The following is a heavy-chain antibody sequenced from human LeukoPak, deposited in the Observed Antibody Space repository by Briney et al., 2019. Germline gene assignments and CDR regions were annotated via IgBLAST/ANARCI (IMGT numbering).Heavy chain of an antibody. CDR2: ISYDGSNK. CDR1: GFTFSSYA. J-gene: IGHJ4*02. V-gene: IGHV3-30*04. D-gene: IGHD4-17*01. CDR3: ARDRADPDYGDYVFAY. Sequence: GGSLRLSCAASGFTFSSYAMHWVRQAPGKGLEWVAVISYDGSNKYYADSVKGRFTISRDNSKNTLYLQMNSLRAEDTAVYYCARDRADPDYGDYVFAYWGQGTLVTVSS.